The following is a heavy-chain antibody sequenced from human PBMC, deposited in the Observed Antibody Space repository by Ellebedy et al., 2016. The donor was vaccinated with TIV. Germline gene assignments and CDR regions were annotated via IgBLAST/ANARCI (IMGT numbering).Heavy chain of an antibody. Sequence: SGPTLVKPTQTLTLTCSFSGFSLTSGGVGVAWIRQPPGKALEWLAVIYWNGDKRYSPSLNSRLTITKGTSKNQVFLTMTNMDPVDTATYYCGHRQEAYDFWGMDVWGQGTTVTVSS. J-gene: IGHJ6*02. CDR3: GHRQEAYDFWGMDV. V-gene: IGHV2-5*01. CDR2: IYWNGDK. D-gene: IGHD3/OR15-3a*01. CDR1: GFSLTSGGVG.